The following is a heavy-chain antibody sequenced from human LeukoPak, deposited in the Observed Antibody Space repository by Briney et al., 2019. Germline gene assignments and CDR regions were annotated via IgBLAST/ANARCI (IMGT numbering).Heavy chain of an antibody. CDR2: LYYSGST. D-gene: IGHD3-22*01. Sequence: SETLSLTCTVSGGSISSSSYYWGWIRQPPGKGLEWIGNLYYSGSTYYNPSLKSRVTISVDTSKNQFSLKLRSVTAADTAVYYCARDGSPGITMIVVANIDYWGQGTLVTVSS. CDR3: ARDGSPGITMIVVANIDY. J-gene: IGHJ4*02. V-gene: IGHV4-39*07. CDR1: GGSISSSSYY.